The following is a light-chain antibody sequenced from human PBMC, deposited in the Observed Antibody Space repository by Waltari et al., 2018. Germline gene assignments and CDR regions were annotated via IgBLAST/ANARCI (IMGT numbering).Light chain of an antibody. Sequence: QTVVTQEPSFSVSPGGTVTLTCGLISGSVSTKFYPTWYQQTPGQAPRTLMYSTNTRASGVPDRFSGSILGNKAALTITGAQADDESDYYCVLDMGSGISVCGGGTKLTVL. CDR3: VLDMGSGISV. CDR1: SGSVSTKFY. CDR2: STN. J-gene: IGLJ3*02. V-gene: IGLV8-61*01.